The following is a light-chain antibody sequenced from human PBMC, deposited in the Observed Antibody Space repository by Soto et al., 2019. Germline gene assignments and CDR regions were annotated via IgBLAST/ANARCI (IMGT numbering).Light chain of an antibody. CDR1: SGPSSYA. CDR3: QSYDSSLALARV. V-gene: IGLV4-69*01. CDR2: LNSDGSL. Sequence: QSVLTQSPSASASLGASVKLTCTLSSGPSSYAVSWHQQQPGKGPRYLLKLNSDGSLTKGDGVPDRFSGSRSGTERYLTISSLQSEDEADYYCQSYDSSLALARVFGTGTKVTVL. J-gene: IGLJ1*01.